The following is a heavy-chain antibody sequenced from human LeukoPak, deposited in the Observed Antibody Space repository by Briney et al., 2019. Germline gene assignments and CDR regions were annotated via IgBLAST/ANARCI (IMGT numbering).Heavy chain of an antibody. J-gene: IGHJ4*02. D-gene: IGHD6-19*01. CDR3: AKDLSSGWYGGGYFDY. Sequence: GGSLRLSCAASGFTFSSYAMHWVRQAPGKGLEWVAVISYDGSNKYYADSVKGRFTISRDNSKNTLYLQMNSLRAEDTAVYYCAKDLSSGWYGGGYFDYWGQGTLVTVSS. CDR1: GFTFSSYA. V-gene: IGHV3-30*04. CDR2: ISYDGSNK.